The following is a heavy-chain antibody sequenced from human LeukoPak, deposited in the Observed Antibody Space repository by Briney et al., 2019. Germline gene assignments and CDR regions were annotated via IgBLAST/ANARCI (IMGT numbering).Heavy chain of an antibody. CDR3: ARGRRGYCSGGSCYLSQTNYYYYYMDV. Sequence: SETLSLTRTVSGGSISSYYWSWIRQPAGKGLKGIGRIYTSGSTNYNPSLKSRVTMSVDTSKNQFSLKLSSVTAADTAVYYCARGRRGYCSGGSCYLSQTNYYYYYMDVWGKGTTVTVSS. CDR1: GGSISSYY. J-gene: IGHJ6*03. CDR2: IYTSGST. D-gene: IGHD2-15*01. V-gene: IGHV4-4*07.